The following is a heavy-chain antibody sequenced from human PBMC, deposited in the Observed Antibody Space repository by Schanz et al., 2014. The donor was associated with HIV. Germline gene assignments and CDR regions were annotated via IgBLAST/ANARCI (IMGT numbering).Heavy chain of an antibody. J-gene: IGHJ4*02. CDR2: ITPYNDNT. Sequence: QVQLVQSGAEVKKPGASVKVSCKASGYTFTSYGINWVRQAPGQGLEWMGWITPYNDNTNYAQKLQGRVTMTTDTSTSTAYMELRSLRSDDTAMYYCARDYYGSGSYYNYLLEYWGQGTLVTVSS. D-gene: IGHD3-10*01. CDR1: GYTFTSYG. CDR3: ARDYYGSGSYYNYLLEY. V-gene: IGHV1-18*01.